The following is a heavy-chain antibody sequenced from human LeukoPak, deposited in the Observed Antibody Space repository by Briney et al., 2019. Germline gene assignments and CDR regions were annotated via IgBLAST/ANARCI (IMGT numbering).Heavy chain of an antibody. CDR1: GGSISSYY. V-gene: IGHV4-59*08. J-gene: IGHJ4*02. Sequence: SETLSLTCTVSGGSISSYYWSWIRQPPGKGLEWIGYIYYSGSTNYNPSLKSRVTISINTSKNQFSLNLTSVTAADTAVYYCARGMYSYEGSGDYGAQGTLVTVSS. CDR3: ARGMYSYEGSGDY. CDR2: IYYSGST. D-gene: IGHD3-22*01.